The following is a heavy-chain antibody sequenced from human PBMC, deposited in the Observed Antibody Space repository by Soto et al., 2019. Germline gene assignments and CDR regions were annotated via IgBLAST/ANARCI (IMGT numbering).Heavy chain of an antibody. CDR2: ISYDGSNK. D-gene: IGHD3-22*01. CDR3: AKANHYYDTVGYFDY. J-gene: IGHJ4*02. Sequence: QVQLVESGGGVVQPGRSLRLSCAASGFTFSSYGMHWVRQAPGKGLEWVAVISYDGSNKYYADSVKGRFTISRDNSKNTLYLQMNSLRAEDTAVYYCAKANHYYDTVGYFDYWGQGTLGTVSS. V-gene: IGHV3-30*18. CDR1: GFTFSSYG.